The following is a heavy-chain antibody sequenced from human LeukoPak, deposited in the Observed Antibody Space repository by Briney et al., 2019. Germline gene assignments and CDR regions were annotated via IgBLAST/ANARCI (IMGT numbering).Heavy chain of an antibody. CDR3: AKDDGDYAPEAAFDI. CDR1: GFTFSNAW. V-gene: IGHV3-23*01. Sequence: GGSLRLSCAASGFTFSNAWMSWVRQAPGKGLEWVSAISGSGGSTYYADSVKGRFTISRDNSKNTLYLQMNSLRAEDTAVYYCAKDDGDYAPEAAFDIWGQGTMVTVSS. J-gene: IGHJ3*02. CDR2: ISGSGGST. D-gene: IGHD4-17*01.